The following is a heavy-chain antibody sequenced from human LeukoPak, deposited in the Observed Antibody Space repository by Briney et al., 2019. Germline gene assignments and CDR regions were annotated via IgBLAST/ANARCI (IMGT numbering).Heavy chain of an antibody. D-gene: IGHD3-10*01. Sequence: ASVKVSCKASGYTFTGYYMHWVRQAPGQGLEWMGWINPNSGGTNYAQKFQGRVTMTRDTSISTAYMELSRLRSDDTAVYYCASGRLWFGEQPPNGMDVWGQGTTVTVSS. CDR3: ASGRLWFGEQPPNGMDV. CDR2: INPNSGGT. V-gene: IGHV1-2*02. J-gene: IGHJ6*02. CDR1: GYTFTGYY.